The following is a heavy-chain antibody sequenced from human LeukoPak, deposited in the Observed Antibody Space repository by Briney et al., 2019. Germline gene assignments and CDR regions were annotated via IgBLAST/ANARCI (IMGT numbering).Heavy chain of an antibody. CDR1: GGSISTYY. V-gene: IGHV4-59*01. CDR3: AREVVAAAGTVDY. D-gene: IGHD6-13*01. J-gene: IGHJ4*02. CDR2: IYYSGST. Sequence: SETLSLTCTVSGGSISTYYWSWIRQPPGKGLEWIGYIYYSGSTSYNPSLKSRVTISVDTSKNQFSLKLSSVTAADTAVYYCAREVVAAAGTVDYWGQGILVTVSS.